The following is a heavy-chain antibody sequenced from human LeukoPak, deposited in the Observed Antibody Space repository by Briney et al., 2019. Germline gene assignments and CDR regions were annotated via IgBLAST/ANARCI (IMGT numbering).Heavy chain of an antibody. CDR1: GQSLTGYF. CDR3: ARLGLHGSGTYYFFDY. D-gene: IGHD3-10*01. J-gene: IGHJ4*02. Sequence: GASVEVSCKASGQSLTGYFIHWVRQAPGQGLEWVGRFDPNTGDTIYAQNFQGRVTVTSATSISTAYMELSRLTSDDTAVYFCARLGLHGSGTYYFFDYWGQGTLVTVSS. V-gene: IGHV1-2*06. CDR2: FDPNTGDT.